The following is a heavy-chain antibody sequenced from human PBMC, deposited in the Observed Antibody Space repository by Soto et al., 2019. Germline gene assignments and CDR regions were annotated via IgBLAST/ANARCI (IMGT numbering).Heavy chain of an antibody. D-gene: IGHD1-1*01. Sequence: QLQLQESGPGLVKPSETLSLTCTVSGGSISSSSYYWGWIRQPPGKGLEWIGSIYYSGSTYYNPSLKSRVTISVDTSKHQFSLKLSSVTAADTAVYYCATIVQLDAADAFDIWGQGTMVTVSS. V-gene: IGHV4-39*01. J-gene: IGHJ3*02. CDR1: GGSISSSSYY. CDR2: IYYSGST. CDR3: ATIVQLDAADAFDI.